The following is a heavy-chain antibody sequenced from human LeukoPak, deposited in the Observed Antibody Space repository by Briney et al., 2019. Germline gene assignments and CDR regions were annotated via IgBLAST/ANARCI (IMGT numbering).Heavy chain of an antibody. J-gene: IGHJ5*02. V-gene: IGHV4-31*03. D-gene: IGHD1-26*01. CDR3: AREAISGANSWFDP. CDR1: CGSISSVGYY. CDR2: IYNGGST. Sequence: SETLSLTCSVSCGSISSVGYYWSWIRQRPGKGLGRSGYIYNGGSTYYNPSLKSRVTISVDTSKNKFSLKMSSVTAEDTAVYYCAREAISGANSWFDPWGQGTLVTVSS.